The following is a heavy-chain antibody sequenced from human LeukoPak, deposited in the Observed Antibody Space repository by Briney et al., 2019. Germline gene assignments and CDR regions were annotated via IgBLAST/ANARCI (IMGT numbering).Heavy chain of an antibody. V-gene: IGHV1-2*04. CDR1: GYTFTGYY. CDR2: INPNSGGT. Sequence: ASVKVSCKASGYTFTGYYMHWVRQAPGQGLEWMGWINPNSGGTNYAQKFRGWVTMTRDTSISTAYMELSRLRSDDTAVYYCARDLGEKQQLGRSSYGMDVWGQGTTVTVSS. D-gene: IGHD6-13*01. CDR3: ARDLGEKQQLGRSSYGMDV. J-gene: IGHJ6*02.